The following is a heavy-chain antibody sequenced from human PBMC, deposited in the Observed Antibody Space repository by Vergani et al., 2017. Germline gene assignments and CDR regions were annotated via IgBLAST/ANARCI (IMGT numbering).Heavy chain of an antibody. CDR3: ALGGRWLQTNLLFDF. CDR1: GFTVSSNY. V-gene: IGHV3-53*01. D-gene: IGHD5-24*01. Sequence: EVQLVESGGGLIQPGGSLRLSCAASGFTVSSNYMSWVRQAPGKGLEWVSIIYSGGNTYYADSVKGRFTISRDNSKNTLYLQMNSLRAEDTAVYYCALGGRWLQTNLLFDFWGQGTLVTVSS. J-gene: IGHJ4*02. CDR2: IYSGGNT.